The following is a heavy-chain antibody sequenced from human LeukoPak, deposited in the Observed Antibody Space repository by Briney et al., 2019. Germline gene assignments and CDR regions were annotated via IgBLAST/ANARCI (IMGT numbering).Heavy chain of an antibody. V-gene: IGHV3-30*16. D-gene: IGHD1-26*01. Sequence: AGPLRLSCAASGYTFSSYDMPWVRKAQGKGLEWVAVISYDESNKYYADSVKGRFNISRDNSKNPLYMQVNSLRAEDKAVYSCARDGSYWGQGTLVTVSS. CDR2: ISYDESNK. J-gene: IGHJ4*02. CDR3: ARDGSY. CDR1: GYTFSSYD.